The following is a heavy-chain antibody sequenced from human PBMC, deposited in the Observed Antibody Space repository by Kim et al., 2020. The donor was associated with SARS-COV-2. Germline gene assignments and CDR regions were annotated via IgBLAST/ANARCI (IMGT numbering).Heavy chain of an antibody. CDR2: ISSGGSTI. CDR1: GFTFSDYY. CDR3: ARHSHKSPRGHWFDP. D-gene: IGHD2-21*01. V-gene: IGHV3-11*01. J-gene: IGHJ5*02. Sequence: GGSLRLSCAASGFTFSDYYMSWIRQAPGKGLEWVAYISSGGSTIYYADSVKGRFTISRDNAKNSLYLQMNSLRAEDTAVYYCARHSHKSPRGHWFDPWGQGTLVTVFS.